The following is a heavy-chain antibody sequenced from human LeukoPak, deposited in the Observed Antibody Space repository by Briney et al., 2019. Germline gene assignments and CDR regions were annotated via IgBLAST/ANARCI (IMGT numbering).Heavy chain of an antibody. D-gene: IGHD3-9*01. J-gene: IGHJ4*02. Sequence: GGSLRLSCAASGFTFSSYGMSWVRQAPGKGLEWVSAISGSGGSTYYADSVKGRFTISRDNSKNTLYLQMNSLRAEDTAVYYCAKEAYDILTGYLPFDYWGQGTLVTVSS. V-gene: IGHV3-23*01. CDR3: AKEAYDILTGYLPFDY. CDR1: GFTFSSYG. CDR2: ISGSGGST.